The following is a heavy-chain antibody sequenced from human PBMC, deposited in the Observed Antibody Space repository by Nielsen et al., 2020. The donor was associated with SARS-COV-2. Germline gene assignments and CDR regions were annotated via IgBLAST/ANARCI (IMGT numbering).Heavy chain of an antibody. J-gene: IGHJ6*02. Sequence: SETLSLTCGVNVGSFSGYYWSWIRQPPGKGLEWIGYMSNTGSANYNPSLQSRVTISVDTSKNQFSLKLSSVTAADTAVFYCARDHGYNYAYGHYYYGMDVWGQGTTVTVSS. V-gene: IGHV4-34*11. CDR1: VGSFSGYY. D-gene: IGHD5-24*01. CDR3: ARDHGYNYAYGHYYYGMDV. CDR2: MSNTGSA.